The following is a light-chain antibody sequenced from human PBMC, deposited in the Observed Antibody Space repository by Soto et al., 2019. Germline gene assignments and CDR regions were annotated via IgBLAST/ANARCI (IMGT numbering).Light chain of an antibody. CDR2: NTY. J-gene: IGLJ2*01. CDR3: VLYMGSGISV. CDR1: SGSVSTSYY. Sequence: QAVVTQEPSFSVSPGGTVTLTCGLSSGSVSTSYYPSWYQQTPGQAPRTLIYNTYTGSSGVPDRFSASILGDKAALTITGAQADDESDYYCVLYMGSGISVFGGGTKLTVL. V-gene: IGLV8-61*01.